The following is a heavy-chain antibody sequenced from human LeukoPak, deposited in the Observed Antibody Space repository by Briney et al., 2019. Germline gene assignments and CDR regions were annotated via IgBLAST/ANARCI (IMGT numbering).Heavy chain of an antibody. V-gene: IGHV4-59*08. J-gene: IGHJ4*02. CDR1: GGSISSYY. D-gene: IGHD3-22*01. Sequence: PSETLSLTCTVSGGSISSYYWSWIRQPPGKGLEWIGYIYYSGSTNYNPSLKSRVTISVDTSKNQFSLKLSSVTAADTAVYYCARRSGIYDSSGGLDYWGQGTLVIVSS. CDR3: ARRSGIYDSSGGLDY. CDR2: IYYSGST.